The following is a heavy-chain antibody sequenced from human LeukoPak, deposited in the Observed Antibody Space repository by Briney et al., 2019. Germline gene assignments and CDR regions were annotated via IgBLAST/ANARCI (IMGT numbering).Heavy chain of an antibody. CDR2: ISGSGGST. D-gene: IGHD3-10*01. J-gene: IGHJ4*02. Sequence: GGSLRLSCAASGLTFSSYSMSWARQAPGKGLEWVSAISGSGGSTYYADSVKGRFTISRDNSKNTLYLQMNSLRAEDTAVYYCAKPPFGSGSYEYFDYWCQGTLVTVSS. CDR1: GLTFSSYS. CDR3: AKPPFGSGSYEYFDY. V-gene: IGHV3-23*01.